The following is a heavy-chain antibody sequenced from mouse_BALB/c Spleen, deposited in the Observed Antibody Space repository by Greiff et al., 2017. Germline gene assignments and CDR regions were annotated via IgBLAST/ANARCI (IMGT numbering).Heavy chain of an antibody. CDR1: GFTFSDYY. CDR3: ARDDEAMDY. CDR2: ISDGGSYT. V-gene: IGHV5-4*02. Sequence: EVKLVESGGGLVKPGGSLKLSCAASGFTFSDYYMYWVRQTPEKRLEWVATISDGGSYTYYPDSVKGRFTISRDNAKNNLYLQMSSLKSEDTAMYYCARDDEAMDYWGQGTSVTVSS. D-gene: IGHD2-3*01. J-gene: IGHJ4*01.